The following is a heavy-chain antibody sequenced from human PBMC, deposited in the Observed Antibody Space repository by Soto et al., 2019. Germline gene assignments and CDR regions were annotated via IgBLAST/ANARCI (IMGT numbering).Heavy chain of an antibody. J-gene: IGHJ3*02. CDR1: GYTFTSYD. D-gene: IGHD1-26*01. V-gene: IGHV1-8*01. Sequence: GASVKVSCKASGYTFTSYDINWVRQATGQGLEWMGWMNPNSGNTGYAQKFQGRVTMTRNTSISTAYMELSSLRSEDTAVYYCARSVVGATMGNDAFDIWGQGTMVTVSS. CDR2: MNPNSGNT. CDR3: ARSVVGATMGNDAFDI.